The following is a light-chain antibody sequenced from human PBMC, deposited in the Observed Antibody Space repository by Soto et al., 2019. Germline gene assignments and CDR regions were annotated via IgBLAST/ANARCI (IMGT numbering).Light chain of an antibody. Sequence: EIVLTQSPDTLSLSPGERATLSCRASQSVRSTYLVWYQQKPGQAPRFLIYDASSRATGIPDRFSGSGSGTDVALTISRLEPEDFAVYYCQQDGSSPLTFGGGTKVEIK. CDR3: QQDGSSPLT. V-gene: IGKV3-20*01. CDR1: QSVRSTY. CDR2: DAS. J-gene: IGKJ4*01.